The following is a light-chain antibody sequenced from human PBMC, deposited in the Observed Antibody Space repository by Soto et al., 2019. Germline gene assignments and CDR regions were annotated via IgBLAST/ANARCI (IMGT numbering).Light chain of an antibody. CDR1: QDISNF. V-gene: IGKV1-33*01. CDR3: QQYDKQPVT. J-gene: IGKJ4*01. Sequence: DSRMTQTPSSLSTSVGDRVTITCQASQDISNFLNWYHQTAGKAPRLLIYDVSSLQPGVASRFSGSGSGTDFSLTINSLQPEDIGTFYCQQYDKQPVTFGGGTKVDIK. CDR2: DVS.